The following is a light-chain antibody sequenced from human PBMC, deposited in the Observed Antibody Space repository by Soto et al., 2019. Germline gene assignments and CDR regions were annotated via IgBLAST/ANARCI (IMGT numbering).Light chain of an antibody. Sequence: DIQMTQSPSTLSAGVGDRVTITCRASQRISTCLNWYQQKPGKAPTLLIYAASSLQSGVPSRFSGGGSGTDFTLTINTLQPEDFATYFCQQCYSSPRTFGQGTKV. CDR1: QRISTC. V-gene: IGKV1-39*01. J-gene: IGKJ1*01. CDR2: AAS. CDR3: QQCYSSPRT.